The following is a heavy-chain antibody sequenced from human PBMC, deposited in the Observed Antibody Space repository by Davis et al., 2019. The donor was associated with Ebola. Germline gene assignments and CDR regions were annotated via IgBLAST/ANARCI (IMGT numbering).Heavy chain of an antibody. CDR1: GGSFSGYY. Sequence: MPSETLSLTCAVYGGSFSGYYWSWIRQPPGKGLEWIGYIYYSGSTNYNPSLKSRVTISVDTSKNQFSLKLSSVTAADTAVYYCASTIVGATKQFDYWGQGTLVTVSS. V-gene: IGHV4-59*08. J-gene: IGHJ4*02. CDR2: IYYSGST. D-gene: IGHD1-26*01. CDR3: ASTIVGATKQFDY.